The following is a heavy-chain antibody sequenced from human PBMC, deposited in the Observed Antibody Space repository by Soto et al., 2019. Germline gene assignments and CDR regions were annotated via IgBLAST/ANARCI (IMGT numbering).Heavy chain of an antibody. J-gene: IGHJ4*02. CDR3: ARARRYYGSGSYNVVTGYHFDY. CDR2: INAGNGNT. CDR1: GYTFTSYA. D-gene: IGHD3-10*01. Sequence: ASVKVSCKASGYTFTSYAMHWVRQAPGQRLEWMGWINAGNGNTKYSQKFQGRVTITRDTSASTAYMELSSLRSEDTAVYYCARARRYYGSGSYNVVTGYHFDYWGQGTLVTVSS. V-gene: IGHV1-3*01.